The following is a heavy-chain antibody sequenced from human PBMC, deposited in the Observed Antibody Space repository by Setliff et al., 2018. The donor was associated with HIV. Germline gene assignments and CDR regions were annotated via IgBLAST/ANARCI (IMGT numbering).Heavy chain of an antibody. V-gene: IGHV4-59*02. CDR2: IYYSGST. CDR1: GGSVSDYF. CDR3: ARAEQQLPYYYYYYGMDV. Sequence: PSETLSLTCTVSGGSVSDYFWNWIRQPPGKGLEWIGYIYYSGSTNYNPSLESRVSISVDTSKNQFSLKLSSVTAADTAVYYCARAEQQLPYYYYYYGMDVWGQGTTVTVSS. D-gene: IGHD6-13*01. J-gene: IGHJ6*02.